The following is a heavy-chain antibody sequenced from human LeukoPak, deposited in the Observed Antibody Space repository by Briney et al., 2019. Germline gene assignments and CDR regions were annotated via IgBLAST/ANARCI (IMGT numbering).Heavy chain of an antibody. Sequence: GASVKVSCKASGYTFTSYDINWVRQATGQGLEWMGWMNPNSGNTGYAQKYQGRVTITRNTSISTAYMELSSLRSEDTAVYYCARGFYCSSTSCYYWFDPWGQGTLDTVSS. V-gene: IGHV1-8*03. CDR1: GYTFTSYD. CDR3: ARGFYCSSTSCYYWFDP. CDR2: MNPNSGNT. J-gene: IGHJ5*02. D-gene: IGHD2-2*01.